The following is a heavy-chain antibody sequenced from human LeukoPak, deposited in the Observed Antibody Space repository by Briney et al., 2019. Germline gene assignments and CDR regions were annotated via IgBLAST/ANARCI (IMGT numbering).Heavy chain of an antibody. V-gene: IGHV4-59*12. D-gene: IGHD6-13*01. Sequence: SETLSLTCTVSGGSITSYYWSWIRQPPGKGLDWIGYIYYTGSTNYNPSLKSRVTISVDTSKNQFSLKLTSVTAADTAVYYCARDGQQLAFDYWGQGTLVTVSS. CDR2: IYYTGST. J-gene: IGHJ4*02. CDR3: ARDGQQLAFDY. CDR1: GGSITSYY.